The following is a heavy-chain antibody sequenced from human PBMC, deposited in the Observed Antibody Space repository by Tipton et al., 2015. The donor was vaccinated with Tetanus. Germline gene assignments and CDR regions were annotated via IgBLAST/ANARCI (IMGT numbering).Heavy chain of an antibody. CDR1: GYSFNIYW. V-gene: IGHV5-51*01. D-gene: IGHD1-26*01. Sequence: QLVQSGPEVKKPGESLRISCQGSGYSFNIYWIGWVRQMPGKGLEWMGIIHPGDSDTRYSPSFQGQVTISADKSISTAYLQWSSLKASDSAMYYCARHTSGSYHAPFDYWGQGTLVTVSS. J-gene: IGHJ4*02. CDR3: ARHTSGSYHAPFDY. CDR2: IHPGDSDT.